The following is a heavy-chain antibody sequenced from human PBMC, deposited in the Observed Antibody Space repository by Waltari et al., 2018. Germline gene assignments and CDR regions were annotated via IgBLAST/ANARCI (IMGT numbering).Heavy chain of an antibody. CDR1: GYQFRDYA. Sequence: QVQLVESEGGVVEPGGSMRLACRASGYQFRDYAMHWVRQAPGKGLEGVALISHDATKKNYAPSLHRRFTISRDNSRNTLYLEINNVRVADTALYYCAKDDYGDEYFQHWGQGTLVTVSS. CDR3: AKDDYGDEYFQH. CDR2: ISHDATKK. J-gene: IGHJ1*01. D-gene: IGHD4-17*01. V-gene: IGHV3-30*18.